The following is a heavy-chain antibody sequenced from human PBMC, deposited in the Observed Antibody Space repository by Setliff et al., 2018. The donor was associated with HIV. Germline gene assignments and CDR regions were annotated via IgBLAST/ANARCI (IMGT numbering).Heavy chain of an antibody. Sequence: SETLSLTCTVSGGSISSYYWSWIRQPPGMGLEWIGYINTSGTTNYNPSLKSRVTISVDTSKNQFSLKLSSVTAADTAVYFCARQTYYYDNSGHNWFDPWGQGTLVTVSS. D-gene: IGHD3-22*01. J-gene: IGHJ5*02. CDR2: INTSGTT. CDR3: ARQTYYYDNSGHNWFDP. V-gene: IGHV4-4*09. CDR1: GGSISSYY.